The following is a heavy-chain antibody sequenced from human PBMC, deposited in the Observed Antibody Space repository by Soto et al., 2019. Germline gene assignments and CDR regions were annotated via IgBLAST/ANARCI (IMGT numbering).Heavy chain of an antibody. Sequence: QVQLQVSGPGLVKPSETLSLTCTVSGDSISAYSWSWVRQPPAKGLEWHGKIHYNGNTKYNPSLKSRFTMSPDTSKDQFSLRLISVPAADPAKYFCARGVNLGLWLQPRDFWGQGILVTVSS. CDR2: IHYNGNT. V-gene: IGHV4-59*01. D-gene: IGHD5-18*01. J-gene: IGHJ4*02. CDR1: GDSISAYS. CDR3: ARGVNLGLWLQPRDF.